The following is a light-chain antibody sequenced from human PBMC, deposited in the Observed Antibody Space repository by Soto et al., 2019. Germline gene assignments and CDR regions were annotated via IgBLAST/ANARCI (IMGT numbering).Light chain of an antibody. CDR1: QTISSW. Sequence: DIQLTQSPSFLSASVGDRVTITCRASQTISSWLAWYQQKPGKAPKLLIYAASTLESGVSSRFSGRGSGTEFTLTISCLQSEDFATYYCQQYYSYPLTFGGGTKVDIK. V-gene: IGKV1-5*01. CDR2: AAS. J-gene: IGKJ4*01. CDR3: QQYYSYPLT.